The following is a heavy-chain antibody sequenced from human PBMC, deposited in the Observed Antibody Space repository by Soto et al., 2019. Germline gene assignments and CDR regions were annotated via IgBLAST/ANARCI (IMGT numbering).Heavy chain of an antibody. J-gene: IGHJ4*02. Sequence: EVQLLESGGGLVQPGGSLRLSCAASGFTFSSYAMSWVRQAPGKGLEWVSAISGSGGSTYYADSVKGRFTISRDNSKNTVYLQMNRLRAEDQAGYYCAKGGGYYDSSGYYYYGYWGQGTLVNVSS. CDR1: GFTFSSYA. CDR2: ISGSGGST. V-gene: IGHV3-23*01. D-gene: IGHD3-22*01. CDR3: AKGGGYYDSSGYYYYGY.